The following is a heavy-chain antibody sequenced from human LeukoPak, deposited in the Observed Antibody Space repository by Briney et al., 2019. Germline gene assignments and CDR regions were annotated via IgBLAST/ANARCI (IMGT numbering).Heavy chain of an antibody. D-gene: IGHD5-12*01. J-gene: IGHJ4*02. V-gene: IGHV3-9*01. Sequence: GGSLRLSCAASGFTFSSYAMHWVRQAPGKGLEWVSGISWNSGSIGYADSVKGRFTISRDNAKNSLYLQMNSLRAEDTALYCCAKADSGYDGGFDYWGQGTLVTVSS. CDR3: AKADSGYDGGFDY. CDR2: ISWNSGSI. CDR1: GFTFSSYA.